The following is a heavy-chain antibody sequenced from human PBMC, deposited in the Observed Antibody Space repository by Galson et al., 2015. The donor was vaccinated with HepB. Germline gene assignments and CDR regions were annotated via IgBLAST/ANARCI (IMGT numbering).Heavy chain of an antibody. CDR1: GYTLTELS. D-gene: IGHD2-15*01. Sequence: SVKVSCKVSGYTLTELSMHWVRQAPGKGLEWMGGFDPEDGETIYAQKFQGRVTMTEDTSTDTAYMELSSLRSEDTAVYYCATDEGAYCSGGSCYSAYALDIWGQGTMVTVSS. CDR2: FDPEDGET. CDR3: ATDEGAYCSGGSCYSAYALDI. V-gene: IGHV1-24*01. J-gene: IGHJ3*02.